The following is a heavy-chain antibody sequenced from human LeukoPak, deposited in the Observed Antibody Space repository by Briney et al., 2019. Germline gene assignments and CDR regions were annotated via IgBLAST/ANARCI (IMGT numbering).Heavy chain of an antibody. D-gene: IGHD3-16*01. Sequence: LSGGSLRLSCAASGFTFSSYAMSWVRQAPGKGLEWVSGISGSGHRTYYADSVKGRFTISRDNSKNTLYLQMNSLRAEDTAVYYCAKDWGEYFDYVWGSFTSFDFWGQGTLVTVSS. J-gene: IGHJ4*02. CDR2: ISGSGHRT. CDR1: GFTFSSYA. V-gene: IGHV3-23*01. CDR3: AKDWGEYFDYVWGSFTSFDF.